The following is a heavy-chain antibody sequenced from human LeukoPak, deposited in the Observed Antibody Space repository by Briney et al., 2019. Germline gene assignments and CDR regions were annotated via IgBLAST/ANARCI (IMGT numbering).Heavy chain of an antibody. CDR3: ARDQYSIAVAGHSNWFDA. CDR1: GDSVSSNSAA. Sequence: SQTLSLTCAISGDSVSSNSAAWNWIRQSPSRGLEWLGRTYYRSKWYNDYAVSVKSRITINPDTSKNQFSLQLNSVTPEDTAVYYCARDQYSIAVAGHSNWFDAWGQGTLVTVSS. V-gene: IGHV6-1*01. CDR2: TYYRSKWYN. J-gene: IGHJ5*02. D-gene: IGHD6-19*01.